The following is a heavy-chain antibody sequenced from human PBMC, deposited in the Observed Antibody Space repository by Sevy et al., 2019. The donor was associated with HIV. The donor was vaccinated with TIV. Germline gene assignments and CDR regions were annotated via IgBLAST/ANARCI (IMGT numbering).Heavy chain of an antibody. CDR2: ISYDGSKK. CDR1: GLTFSSYA. V-gene: IGHV3-30-3*01. CDR3: ARDQHDYAGNVRTGWFDP. J-gene: IGHJ5*02. Sequence: GGSLRLSCAASGLTFSSYAIHWVRQAPGKGLEWVAMISYDGSKKYYADSVKGRFTSSRDNPKTTLYLQMNSLTAEDTAVYYCARDQHDYAGNVRTGWFDPWGQGTLVTVSS. D-gene: IGHD4-17*01.